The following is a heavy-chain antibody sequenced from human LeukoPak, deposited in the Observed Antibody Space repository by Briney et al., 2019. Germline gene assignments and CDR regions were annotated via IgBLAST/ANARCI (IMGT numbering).Heavy chain of an antibody. CDR1: GFTFSTSA. Sequence: GGSLRLSCVASGFTFSTSAMSWVRQAPGKGLEWVSAISGSGGKTYYADSVKGRFTISRDNARNSLYLQMNSLTAEDTALYYCAKDKGSSGSYPFDYWGQGTLVTVSS. J-gene: IGHJ4*02. V-gene: IGHV3-23*01. CDR3: AKDKGSSGSYPFDY. CDR2: ISGSGGKT. D-gene: IGHD3-10*01.